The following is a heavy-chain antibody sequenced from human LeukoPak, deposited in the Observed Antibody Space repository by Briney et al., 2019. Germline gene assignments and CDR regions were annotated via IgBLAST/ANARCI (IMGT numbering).Heavy chain of an antibody. D-gene: IGHD6-13*01. J-gene: IGHJ3*02. V-gene: IGHV1-69-2*01. CDR2: VDPEDGET. CDR1: GYTFTDYY. CDR3: ARGLIAAAGYDAFDI. Sequence: GASVKVSCKASGYTFTDYYMHWVQQAPGKGLEWMGRVDPEDGETIYAEKFQGRVTITADTSTDTAYMELSSLRSEDTAVYYCARGLIAAAGYDAFDIWGQGTMVTVSS.